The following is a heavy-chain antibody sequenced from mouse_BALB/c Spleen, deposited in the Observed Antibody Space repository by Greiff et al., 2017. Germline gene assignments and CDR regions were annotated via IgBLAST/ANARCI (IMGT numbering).Heavy chain of an antibody. CDR3: ARRGYGDAMDY. V-gene: IGHV5-6*01. J-gene: IGHJ4*01. CDR1: GFTFSSYG. Sequence: EVQGVESGGDLVKPGGSLKLSCAASGFTFSSYGMSWVRQTPDKRLEWVATISSGGSYTYYPDSVKGRFTISRGNAKNTLYLQMSSLKSEDTAMYYCARRGYGDAMDYWGQGTSVTVSS. CDR2: ISSGGSYT. D-gene: IGHD1-1*02.